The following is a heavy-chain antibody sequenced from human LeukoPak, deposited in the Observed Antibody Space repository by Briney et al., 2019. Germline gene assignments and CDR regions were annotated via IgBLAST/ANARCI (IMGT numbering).Heavy chain of an antibody. V-gene: IGHV1-24*01. CDR3: ATGSGSGSYYNWDAFDI. Sequence: ASVKVSCKVSGYTRTELSMHWVRQAPGKGLGWMGGFDPEDGETIYDQKFQGRVTMTEDTSTDTAYMELSSLRSEDTAVYYCATGSGSGSYYNWDAFDIWGQGTMVTVPS. CDR1: GYTRTELS. CDR2: FDPEDGET. J-gene: IGHJ3*02. D-gene: IGHD3-10*01.